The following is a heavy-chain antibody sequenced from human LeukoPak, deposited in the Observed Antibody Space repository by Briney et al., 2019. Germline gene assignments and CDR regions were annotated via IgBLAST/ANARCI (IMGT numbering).Heavy chain of an antibody. CDR3: ARGGIYPDY. Sequence: GASVKVSCKASGYTFTSYGISWVRQAPGQGLEWMGWINTNTGNPTYAQGFTGRFVFSLDTSVSTTYLQISSLKAEDTAVYYCARGGIYPDYWGQGTLVTVSS. J-gene: IGHJ4*02. CDR1: GYTFTSYG. V-gene: IGHV7-4-1*02. CDR2: INTNTGNP. D-gene: IGHD6-13*01.